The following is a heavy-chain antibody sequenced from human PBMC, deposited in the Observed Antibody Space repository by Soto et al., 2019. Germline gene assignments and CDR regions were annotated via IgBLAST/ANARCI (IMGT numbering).Heavy chain of an antibody. V-gene: IGHV4-30-2*06. Sequence: SETLSLTCAVSGGSISSGGFSWNWIRQSTPTKGLEWIGHIYQSGTAYYNPSLQSRVIISVDTSKNQFSLKLTSVTAADTAVYYCVRAYYYDSGGFHSDYWGQGILVTVSS. J-gene: IGHJ4*02. CDR1: GGSISSGGFS. D-gene: IGHD3-22*01. CDR2: IYQSGTA. CDR3: VRAYYYDSGGFHSDY.